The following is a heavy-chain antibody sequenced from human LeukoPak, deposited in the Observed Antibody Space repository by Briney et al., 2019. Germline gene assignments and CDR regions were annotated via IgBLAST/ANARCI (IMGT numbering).Heavy chain of an antibody. J-gene: IGHJ4*02. V-gene: IGHV1-18*01. CDR3: ARDEVYGERDFDY. Sequence: ASVKVSCKASGYTFSSYGVNWVRPAPGQGLEWMGWITTYNGNTNYAQKFQGRVTMTTDTSTSTAYMELRSLNFDDTAVYYCARDEVYGERDFDYWGQGTLVTVSS. D-gene: IGHD4-17*01. CDR2: ITTYNGNT. CDR1: GYTFSSYG.